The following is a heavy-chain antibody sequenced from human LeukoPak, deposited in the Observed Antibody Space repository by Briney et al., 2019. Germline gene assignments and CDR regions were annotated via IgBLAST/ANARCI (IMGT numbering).Heavy chain of an antibody. CDR1: GFTFSNAW. J-gene: IGHJ5*02. V-gene: IGHV3-15*01. CDR2: IKSKTDGGTT. D-gene: IGHD1-26*01. CDR3: TTGGGATVAP. Sequence: PGGSLRLSCAASGFTFSNAWMSWVRQAPGKGLEWVGRIKSKTDGGTTDYAAPGKGRFTIARDESKNTLYLQMNSLKTEDTAVASSTTGGGATVAPWGQGTLVTVSS.